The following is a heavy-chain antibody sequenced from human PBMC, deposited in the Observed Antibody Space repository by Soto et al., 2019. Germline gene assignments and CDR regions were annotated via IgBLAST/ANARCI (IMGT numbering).Heavy chain of an antibody. CDR2: IYYSGST. CDR1: GGSISSYDYY. V-gene: IGHV4-30-4*02. D-gene: IGHD3-16*02. Sequence: SETLSLTCTVSGGSISSYDYYWSWIRQPPGKGLECIGYIYYSGSTYYNPSLKSRVTISVDTSKNQFSLKLSSVTAADTAVYYCARISYDYVWGSYRYTESSIDYWGQGTLVTVSS. J-gene: IGHJ4*02. CDR3: ARISYDYVWGSYRYTESSIDY.